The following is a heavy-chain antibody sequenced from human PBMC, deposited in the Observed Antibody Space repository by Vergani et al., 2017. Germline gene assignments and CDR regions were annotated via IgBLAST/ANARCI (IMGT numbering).Heavy chain of an antibody. D-gene: IGHD1-7*01. CDR3: GKTQGTDVGTWWCDP. CDR1: GLTLSSYG. V-gene: IGHV3-30*02. J-gene: IGHJ5*02. Sequence: QVQLVESGGGVVQPGGSMRLSCSASGLTLSSYGVHWVRQAPGRGLESVTFTRPNEDVAFYSASVRGRFTVSRDNSKNTLYLEMNRLNVDDTAIYYCGKTQGTDVGTWWCDPWGQGTPVTVSS. CDR2: TRPNEDVA.